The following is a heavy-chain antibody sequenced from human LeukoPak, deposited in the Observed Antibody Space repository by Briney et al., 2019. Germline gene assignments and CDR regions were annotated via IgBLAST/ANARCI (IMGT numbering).Heavy chain of an antibody. J-gene: IGHJ5*02. CDR2: ISGSGGST. Sequence: GGSLRLSCAASGFTFSSYAMSWVRQAPGKGLEWVSAISGSGGSTYYADSVKGRFTISRDNSKNTLYLQMNSRRAEDTAVYYCAKGAFKQLAPTWFDPWGQGTLVTVSS. V-gene: IGHV3-23*01. CDR1: GFTFSSYA. CDR3: AKGAFKQLAPTWFDP. D-gene: IGHD6-6*01.